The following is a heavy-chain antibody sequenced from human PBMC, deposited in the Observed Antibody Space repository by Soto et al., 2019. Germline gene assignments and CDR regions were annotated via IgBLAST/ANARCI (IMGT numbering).Heavy chain of an antibody. Sequence: ASVKVSCKASGGSFSSYAISWVRQAPGQGLEWMGGIIPIFGTANYAQKFQGRVTITADESTSTAYMELSSLRSEDTAVYYCARGIVVVVAATYYGMDVWGQGTTVTVSS. CDR3: ARGIVVVVAATYYGMDV. V-gene: IGHV1-69*13. J-gene: IGHJ6*02. CDR1: GGSFSSYA. CDR2: IIPIFGTA. D-gene: IGHD2-15*01.